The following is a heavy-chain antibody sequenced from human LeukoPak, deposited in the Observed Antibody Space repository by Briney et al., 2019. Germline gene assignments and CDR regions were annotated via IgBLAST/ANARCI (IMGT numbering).Heavy chain of an antibody. CDR2: IRYDGSNK. D-gene: IGHD2-15*01. V-gene: IGHV3-30*02. CDR3: AKDSYSNFDY. CDR1: RFTFSSYA. J-gene: IGHJ4*02. Sequence: GGSLRLSCAASRFTFSSYAMHWVRQAPGKGLEWVAFIRYDGSNKYYADSVKGRFTISRDNSKNTLYLQMNSLRAEDTAVYYCAKDSYSNFDYWGQGTLVTVSS.